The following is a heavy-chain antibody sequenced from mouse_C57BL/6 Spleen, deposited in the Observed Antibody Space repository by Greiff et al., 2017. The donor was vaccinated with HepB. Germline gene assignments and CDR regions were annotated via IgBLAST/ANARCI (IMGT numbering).Heavy chain of an antibody. D-gene: IGHD1-1*01. CDR3: ARRDYGSSYGYFDV. CDR1: GYTFTSYW. CDR2: IHPNSGST. Sequence: QVQLQQPGAELVKPGASVKLSCMASGYTFTSYWMHWVKLRPGQGLAWIGMIHPNSGSTNYNEKFKSNATLTVAKSSSTAYMQLSSLTSEDSAVYYCARRDYGSSYGYFDVWGTGTTVTVSS. J-gene: IGHJ1*03. V-gene: IGHV1-64*01.